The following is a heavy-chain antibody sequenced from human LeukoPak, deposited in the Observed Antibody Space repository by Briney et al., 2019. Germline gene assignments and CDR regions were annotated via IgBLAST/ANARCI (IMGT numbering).Heavy chain of an antibody. CDR1: GYTFTSYG. CDR2: ISAYNGNT. CDR3: ARASLATSHENQYNWFDP. D-gene: IGHD5-12*01. V-gene: IGHV1-18*01. Sequence: AASVKVSCKASGYTFTSYGISWVRQAPGQGLEWMGWISAYNGNTNYAQKLQGRVTMTTDASTSTAYMELRSLRSDDTAVYYCARASLATSHENQYNWFDPWGQGTLVTVSS. J-gene: IGHJ5*02.